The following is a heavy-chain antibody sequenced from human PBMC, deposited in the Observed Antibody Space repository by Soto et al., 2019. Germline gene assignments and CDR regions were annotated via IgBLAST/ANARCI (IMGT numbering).Heavy chain of an antibody. D-gene: IGHD3-16*01. CDR1: IGSFSGYY. CDR2: IYHGLSI. V-gene: IGHV4-34*01. J-gene: IGHJ4*02. CDR3: ARHGGYYFDY. Sequence: SETLSLTCAVYIGSFSGYYWSWIRQPPGKGLEWIGEIYHGLSIVYNPSLKSRVTISGDSSKNQFSLKLSSVTAADTAVYYCARHGGYYFDYWGQGTLVTVSS.